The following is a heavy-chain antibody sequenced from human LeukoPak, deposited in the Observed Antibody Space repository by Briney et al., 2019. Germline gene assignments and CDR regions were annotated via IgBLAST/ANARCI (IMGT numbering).Heavy chain of an antibody. CDR3: VKDLGRYRNNCFDY. CDR1: GFTFSGSA. Sequence: GGSLRLPCAASGFTFSGSAMHWVRQAPEKGLEWVSTISGSGGGTYYADSVKGRFTISRDDSKNTLYLQMNSLRAEDTAVYYCVKDLGRYRNNCFDYWGQGTLVTVSS. D-gene: IGHD1-26*01. J-gene: IGHJ4*02. CDR2: ISGSGGGT. V-gene: IGHV3-23*01.